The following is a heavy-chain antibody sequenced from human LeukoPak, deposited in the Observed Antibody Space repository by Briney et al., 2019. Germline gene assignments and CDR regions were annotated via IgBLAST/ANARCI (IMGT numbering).Heavy chain of an antibody. CDR3: ARMMASIPRGVPDY. CDR2: LKEDGSEK. J-gene: IGHJ4*02. D-gene: IGHD5-24*01. CDR1: GSTFSSYW. V-gene: IGHV3-7*01. Sequence: GGSLRLSCASSGSTFSSYWMTWVRQAPGKGLEWVANLKEDGSEKYYVDSVKGRFTISRDNAKSSLYLQMDSLRAEDSAVYYCARMMASIPRGVPDYWGQGTLVTVSS.